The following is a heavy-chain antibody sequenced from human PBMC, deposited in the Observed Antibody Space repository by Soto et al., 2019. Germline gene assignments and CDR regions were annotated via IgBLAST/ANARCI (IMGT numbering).Heavy chain of an antibody. CDR3: ARDRSSGYPSGFDY. J-gene: IGHJ4*02. CDR1: GFTFSSYA. CDR2: ISYDGSNK. Sequence: QVQLVESGGGVVQPGRSLRLSCAASGFTFSSYAMHWVRQAPGKGLEWVAVISYDGSNKYYADSVKGRFTISRDNSKNTLYLQMNSLRAEDTAVYYCARDRSSGYPSGFDYWGQGTLVTVSS. D-gene: IGHD3-22*01. V-gene: IGHV3-30-3*01.